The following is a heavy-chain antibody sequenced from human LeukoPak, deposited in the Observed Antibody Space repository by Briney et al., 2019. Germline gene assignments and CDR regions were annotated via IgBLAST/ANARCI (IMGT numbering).Heavy chain of an antibody. CDR2: IYYSGSA. CDR1: GGSIRSGDYY. V-gene: IGHV4-39*01. Sequence: PSETLSLTCTLSGGSIRSGDYYWGWIRQPPGKGLEWIGSIYYSGSAHYNPSLKSRVTISVDTSQNQFSLKLRSVTAADTAVYYCARPLEGLTSAFDIWGQGTMVTVSS. CDR3: ARPLEGLTSAFDI. J-gene: IGHJ3*02.